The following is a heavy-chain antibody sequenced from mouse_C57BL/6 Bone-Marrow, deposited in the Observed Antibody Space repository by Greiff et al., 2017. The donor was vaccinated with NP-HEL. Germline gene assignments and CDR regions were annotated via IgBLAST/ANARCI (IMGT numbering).Heavy chain of an antibody. J-gene: IGHJ1*03. D-gene: IGHD1-1*01. Sequence: VQRVESGPGLVAPSQSLSITCTVSGFSLTSYAISWVRQPPGKGLEWLGVIWTGGGTNYNSALKSRLSISKDNSKSQVFLKMNSLQTDDTARYYCARNYGSSLYWYFDVWGTGTTVTVSS. CDR1: GFSLTSYA. CDR3: ARNYGSSLYWYFDV. CDR2: IWTGGGT. V-gene: IGHV2-9-1*01.